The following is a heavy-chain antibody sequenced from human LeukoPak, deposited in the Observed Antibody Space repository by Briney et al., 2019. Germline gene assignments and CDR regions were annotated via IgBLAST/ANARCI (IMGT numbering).Heavy chain of an antibody. J-gene: IGHJ3*01. CDR1: GDSITSYY. V-gene: IGHV4-59*01. Sequence: SETLSLTCTVSGDSITSYYWSWFRQPPGKGLEWVGHVYYTGSINYSPPLKSRLTMSVDTSKNQFSLNLSSVTAADTAIYYCARGPYDSGGYYLAACDVWGRGTMVTVTS. D-gene: IGHD3-22*01. CDR2: VYYTGSI. CDR3: ARGPYDSGGYYLAACDV.